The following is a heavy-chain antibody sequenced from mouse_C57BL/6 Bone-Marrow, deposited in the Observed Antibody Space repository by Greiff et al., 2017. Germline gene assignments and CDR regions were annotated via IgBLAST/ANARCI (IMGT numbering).Heavy chain of an antibody. Sequence: QVQLQHSGAELVRPGTSVKVSCKASGYAFTNYLIEWVKQRPGQGLEWIGVINPGSGGTNYNEKFKGKATLTADKSSSTAYMQLSSLTSEDSAVYFCARRDWDVVDYWGQGTTLTVSS. V-gene: IGHV1-54*01. CDR1: GYAFTNYL. CDR3: ARRDWDVVDY. J-gene: IGHJ2*01. CDR2: INPGSGGT. D-gene: IGHD4-1*01.